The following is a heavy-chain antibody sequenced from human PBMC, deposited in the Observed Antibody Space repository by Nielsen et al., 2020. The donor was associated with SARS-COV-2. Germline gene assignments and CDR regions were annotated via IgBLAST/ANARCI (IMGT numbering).Heavy chain of an antibody. CDR3: ARDADSYGFDY. V-gene: IGHV3-30-3*01. D-gene: IGHD5-18*01. Sequence: GGSLRLSCAASGFTFSSYAMHWVRQAPGKGLEWVAVISYDGSNKYYADSVKGRFTISRDNSKNTLYLQMNSLRAEDTAVYYCARDADSYGFDYWGQGTLLTVSS. CDR1: GFTFSSYA. J-gene: IGHJ4*02. CDR2: ISYDGSNK.